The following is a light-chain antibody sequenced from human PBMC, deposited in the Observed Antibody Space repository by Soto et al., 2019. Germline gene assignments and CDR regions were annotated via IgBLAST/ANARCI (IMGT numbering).Light chain of an antibody. CDR2: DVS. CDR1: SSDVGGYNH. Sequence: QSALTQPRSVSGSPGQSVTISCTGTSSDVGGYNHVSWYQQHPGKVPKLIIYDVSKRPSGVPDRFSGSKSGNTASLTISGLQAEDGADYYCCSYAGSYTFVFGIGTKVTVL. CDR3: CSYAGSYTFV. V-gene: IGLV2-11*01. J-gene: IGLJ1*01.